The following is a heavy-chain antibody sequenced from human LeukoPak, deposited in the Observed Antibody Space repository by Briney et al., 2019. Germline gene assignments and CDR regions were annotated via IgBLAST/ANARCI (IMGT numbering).Heavy chain of an antibody. D-gene: IGHD3-22*01. J-gene: IGHJ3*02. Sequence: ASVTVSCKASGYTFTSYYMHWVRQAPGQGLEWMGIINPSGGSTSYAQKFQGRVTMTRDTSTSTVYMELSSLRSEDTAVYYCARDLSRYYYDSSGYYYGFRDAFDIWGQGIMVTVSS. CDR2: INPSGGST. CDR3: ARDLSRYYYDSSGYYYGFRDAFDI. V-gene: IGHV1-46*01. CDR1: GYTFTSYY.